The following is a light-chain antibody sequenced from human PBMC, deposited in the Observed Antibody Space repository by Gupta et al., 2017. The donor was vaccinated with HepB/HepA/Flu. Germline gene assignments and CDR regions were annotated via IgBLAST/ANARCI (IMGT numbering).Light chain of an antibody. J-gene: IGLJ2*01. CDR3: QTWDNSTPV. V-gene: IGLV3-1*01. CDR1: KVGTKY. CDR2: QDK. Sequence: SFELIQPPSVSVSPGQTASISCSGDKVGTKYVCWYQQKPGQSPELVIYQDKDRASPTPDPSSSSNSGTTATLTITGTQAMAEDDYYCQTWDNSTPVFGGGTKLTVL.